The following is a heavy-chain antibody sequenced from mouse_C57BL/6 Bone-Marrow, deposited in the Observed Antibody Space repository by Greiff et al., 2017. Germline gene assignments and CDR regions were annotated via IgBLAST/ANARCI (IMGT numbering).Heavy chain of an antibody. Sequence: DVQLLESGAGLVKPGGSLKLSCAASGFTFSSYAMSWVRQTPEKRLEWVATISDGGSYTYYPDNVKGRFTISRDNAKNTLYLQMSHLKSEDTAMYYGARDKGDSACFAYWGQGTLVTVSA. CDR3: ARDKGDSACFAY. V-gene: IGHV5-4*01. CDR1: GFTFSSYA. J-gene: IGHJ3*01. CDR2: ISDGGSYT.